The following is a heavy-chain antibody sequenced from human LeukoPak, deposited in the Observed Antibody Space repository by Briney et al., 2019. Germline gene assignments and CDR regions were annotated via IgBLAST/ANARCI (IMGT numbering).Heavy chain of an antibody. Sequence: EGSLRLSCAASGFTFSSYAMHWVRQAPGKGLEWVAVISYDGSNKYYADSVKGRFTISRDNSKNTLYLQVNSLRAEDTAVYYCARESRDGYNYGAFDIWGQGTMVTVSS. D-gene: IGHD5-24*01. CDR3: ARESRDGYNYGAFDI. CDR1: GFTFSSYA. J-gene: IGHJ3*02. CDR2: ISYDGSNK. V-gene: IGHV3-30-3*01.